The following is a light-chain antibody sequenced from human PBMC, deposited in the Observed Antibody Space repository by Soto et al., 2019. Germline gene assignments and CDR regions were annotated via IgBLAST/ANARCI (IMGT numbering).Light chain of an antibody. J-gene: IGKJ1*01. CDR2: KAS. CDR1: QSISTW. Sequence: DVQMTQSPPTLSASVGDRVTITCRASQSISTWLAWYQQKPGKAPNLLIHKASSLESGVPSRFSGSGFGAEFTLTISGLQPEDAATYYCQQYDNYWTFGQGTKV. V-gene: IGKV1-5*03. CDR3: QQYDNYWT.